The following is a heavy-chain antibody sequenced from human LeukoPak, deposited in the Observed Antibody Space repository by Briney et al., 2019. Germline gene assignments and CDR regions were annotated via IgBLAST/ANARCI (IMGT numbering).Heavy chain of an antibody. CDR2: IKQDGSEK. CDR3: ARQCSSTSCVSLPPLDY. J-gene: IGHJ4*02. CDR1: GFTFSSYW. D-gene: IGHD2-2*01. Sequence: PGGSLRLSCAASGFTFSSYWMTWVRQAPGKGLEYVANIKQDGSEKYYVDSVKGRFTISRDNAKNSLYLQMNSLRAEDTAVYYCARQCSSTSCVSLPPLDYWGQGTLVTVSS. V-gene: IGHV3-7*01.